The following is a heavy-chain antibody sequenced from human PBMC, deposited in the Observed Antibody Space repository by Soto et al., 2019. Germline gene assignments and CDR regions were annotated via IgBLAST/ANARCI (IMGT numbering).Heavy chain of an antibody. J-gene: IGHJ5*02. D-gene: IGHD4-17*01. CDR3: AIDYGDYNWFDP. CDR2: INPSGGST. V-gene: IGHV1-46*01. CDR1: GYTFTSYY. Sequence: ASVKVSCKASGYTFTSYYMHWVRQAPGQGLEWMGKINPSGGSTSYAQKFQGRVTMTRDTSTSTVYMELSSLRSEDTAVYYCAIDYGDYNWFDPWGQGTLVTVSS.